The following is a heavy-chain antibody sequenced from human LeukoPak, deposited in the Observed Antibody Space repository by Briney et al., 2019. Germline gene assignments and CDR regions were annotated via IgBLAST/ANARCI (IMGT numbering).Heavy chain of an antibody. J-gene: IGHJ4*02. V-gene: IGHV3-7*03. CDR1: GFTFSNHW. D-gene: IGHD3-22*01. CDR3: ARVLYYYDSSGYYYYFDY. Sequence: PGGSLRLSCAASGFTFSNHWMSWVRQAPGKGLEWVANINQDGSEKYYVDSVKGRFTVSRDNAKNSLDLQMNTLRAEDTAVYYCARVLYYYDSSGYYYYFDYWGQGTLVTVSS. CDR2: INQDGSEK.